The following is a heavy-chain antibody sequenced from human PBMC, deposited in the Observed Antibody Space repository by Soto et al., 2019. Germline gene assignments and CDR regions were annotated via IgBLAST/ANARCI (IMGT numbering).Heavy chain of an antibody. CDR3: ARAADMGDTLGYCSGGSCWPNWFDP. CDR1: GYTFTGHY. D-gene: IGHD2-15*01. V-gene: IGHV1-2*02. J-gene: IGHJ5*02. CDR2: INPNSGGT. Sequence: ASVKVSCKASGYTFTGHYMHWVRQAPGQGLECMGWINPNSGGTNYAQKFQGRVTMTRDTSISTAFMELSGLRFDDTAVYYCARAADMGDTLGYCSGGSCWPNWFDPWGQGTLFTVSS.